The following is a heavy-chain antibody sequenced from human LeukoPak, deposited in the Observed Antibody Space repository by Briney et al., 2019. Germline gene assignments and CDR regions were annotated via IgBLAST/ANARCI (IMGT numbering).Heavy chain of an antibody. CDR2: INHSGST. V-gene: IGHV4-34*01. CDR3: ARGVHYYGSGSLPPFDP. CDR1: GGSFSGYY. Sequence: SETLSLTCAVYGGSFSGYYWSWIRQPPGKGLEWIGEINHSGSTNYNPSLKSRVTISVDKSKNQFPLKLSSVTAADTAVYYCARGVHYYGSGSLPPFDPWGQGTLVTVSS. D-gene: IGHD3-10*01. J-gene: IGHJ5*02.